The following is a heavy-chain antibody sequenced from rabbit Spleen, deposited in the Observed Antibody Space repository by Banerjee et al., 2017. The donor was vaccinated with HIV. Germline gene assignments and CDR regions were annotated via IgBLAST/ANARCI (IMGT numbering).Heavy chain of an antibody. J-gene: IGHJ4*01. Sequence: QEQLVESGGGLVKPGTSLTLTCTASGFTPSSHWMCWVRQAPGKGLEWIGCIATGSGSTYYASWAKGQFTISKTSSTTVTLQLNSLTAADTATYLCANGGSGAYGGVSFNLWGPGTLVTVS. V-gene: IGHV1S45*01. CDR3: ANGGSGAYGGVSFNL. CDR1: GFTPSSHW. CDR2: IATGSGST. D-gene: IGHD1-1*01.